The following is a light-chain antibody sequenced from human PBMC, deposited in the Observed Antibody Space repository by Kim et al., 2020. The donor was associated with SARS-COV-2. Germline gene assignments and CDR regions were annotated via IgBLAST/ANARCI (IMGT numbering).Light chain of an antibody. V-gene: IGKV3-20*01. Sequence: LSPGERATLACRASQSVSSSYLAWYQQKPGQAPRLLIYGASSRATGIPDRFSGSGSGTDFTLTISRLEPEDFAVYYCQQYGSSTYTFGQGTKLEIK. CDR3: QQYGSSTYT. CDR2: GAS. J-gene: IGKJ2*01. CDR1: QSVSSSY.